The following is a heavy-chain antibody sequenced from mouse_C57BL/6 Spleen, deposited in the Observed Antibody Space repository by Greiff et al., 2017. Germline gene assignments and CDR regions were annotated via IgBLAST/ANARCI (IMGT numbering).Heavy chain of an antibody. CDR1: GYAFSSSW. V-gene: IGHV1-82*01. CDR3: ARYWDGVDY. J-gene: IGHJ2*01. CDR2: IYPGDGDT. D-gene: IGHD4-1*01. Sequence: VKLQESGPELVKPGASVKISCKASGYAFSSSWMNWVKQRPGKGLEWIGRIYPGDGDTNYNGKFKGKATLTADKSSSTAYMQLGGLTSEDSAVYFCARYWDGVDYWGQGTTLTVSS.